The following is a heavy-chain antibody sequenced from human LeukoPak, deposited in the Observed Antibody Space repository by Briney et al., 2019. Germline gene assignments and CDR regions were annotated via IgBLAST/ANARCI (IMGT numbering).Heavy chain of an antibody. D-gene: IGHD2-2*01. V-gene: IGHV4-39*07. CDR1: SGSISTSNYY. CDR2: IFYSGST. CDR3: AREDPTSRGVDY. Sequence: SETLSLTCTVSSGSISTSNYYWGWVRQPPGKALEWIGNIFYSGSTYYSPSLKSRVTISVDTSKNQFSLKLSSVTAADTAVYYCAREDPTSRGVDYWGQGTLVTVSS. J-gene: IGHJ4*02.